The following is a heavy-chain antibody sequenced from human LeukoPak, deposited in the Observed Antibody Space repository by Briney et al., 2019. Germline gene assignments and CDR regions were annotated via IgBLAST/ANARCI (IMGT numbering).Heavy chain of an antibody. CDR1: GGSISSYY. CDR2: IYTSGST. V-gene: IGHV4-4*07. CDR3: ARGPGIVVVADATDYYYYCMDV. Sequence: PSETLSLTCTVSGGSISSYYWSWIRQPAGKGLEWIGRIYTSGSTNYNPSLKSRVTMSVDTSKNQFSMKLSSVTAADTAVYYCARGPGIVVVADATDYYYYCMDVWGKGTTVTVSS. J-gene: IGHJ6*03. D-gene: IGHD2-2*01.